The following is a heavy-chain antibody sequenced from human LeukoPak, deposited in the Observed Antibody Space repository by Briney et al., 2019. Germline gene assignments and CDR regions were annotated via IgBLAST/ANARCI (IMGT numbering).Heavy chain of an antibody. V-gene: IGHV4-59*02. CDR2: GDYSGGT. CDR3: AGERGEEYSSGWHKMNYFDN. Sequence: GSLRLSCAASGFTVSSNSMSWVRQAPGKGLEWIASGDYSGGTYYNPSLESRVAISADMSKNQFSLKLTSVTGADTAVYYCAGERGEEYSSGWHKMNYFDNWGQGIRVTVSS. J-gene: IGHJ4*02. CDR1: GFTVSSNS. D-gene: IGHD6-19*01.